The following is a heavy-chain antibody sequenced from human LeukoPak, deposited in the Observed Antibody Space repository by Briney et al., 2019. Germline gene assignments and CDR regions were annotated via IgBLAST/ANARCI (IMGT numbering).Heavy chain of an antibody. D-gene: IGHD5-18*01. J-gene: IGHJ4*02. CDR3: ARGRGYSYGYPDY. CDR2: ISYDGSNK. V-gene: IGHV3-30*04. Sequence: GGSLRLSCAASGFTFSSYAMSWVRQAPGKGLEWVAVISYDGSNKYYADSVKGRFTISRDNSKNTLYLQMNSLRAEDTAVYYCARGRGYSYGYPDYWGQGTLVTVSS. CDR1: GFTFSSYA.